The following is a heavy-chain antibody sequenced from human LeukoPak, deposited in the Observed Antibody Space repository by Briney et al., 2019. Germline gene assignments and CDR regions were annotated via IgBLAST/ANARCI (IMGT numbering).Heavy chain of an antibody. CDR1: GFTFSTYV. J-gene: IGHJ4*02. CDR2: ISYDGSNK. CDR3: ASCYSSVWYREVWSKLDY. Sequence: GGSLRLSCAASGFTFSTYVMHWVRQAPGKGLEWVAVISYDGSNKYYADSVKGRFTISRDNSKNTLYLQMNSLRAEDTAVYYCASCYSSVWYREVWSKLDYWGQGTLVTVSS. D-gene: IGHD6-19*01. V-gene: IGHV3-30-3*01.